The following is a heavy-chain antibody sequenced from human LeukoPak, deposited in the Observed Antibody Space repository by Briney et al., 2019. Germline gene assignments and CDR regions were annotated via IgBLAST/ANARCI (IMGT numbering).Heavy chain of an antibody. Sequence: SGGSLRLPCAAPGFTFSSYAMSWVRQAPGKGLEWVGRIKSKIDGGTTDYAAPVKGRFTISRDDSENTLYLQMNSLKIEDTAVYYCTTVFFGSDYDYWGQGTLVTVSS. J-gene: IGHJ4*02. D-gene: IGHD4-11*01. CDR2: IKSKIDGGTT. V-gene: IGHV3-15*01. CDR3: TTVFFGSDYDY. CDR1: GFTFSSYA.